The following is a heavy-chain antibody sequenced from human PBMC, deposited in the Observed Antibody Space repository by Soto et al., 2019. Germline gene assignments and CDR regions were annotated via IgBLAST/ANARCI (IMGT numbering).Heavy chain of an antibody. J-gene: IGHJ6*02. CDR2: INPNSGGT. CDR3: ARDPIAARPPYYYYGMDV. D-gene: IGHD6-6*01. V-gene: IGHV1-2*04. Sequence: ASVKVSCKASGYTFTGYYMHWERQAPGQGLEWMGWINPNSGGTNYAQKFQGWVTMTRDTSISTAYMELSRLRPDDTAVYYCARDPIAARPPYYYYGMDVWGQETTVTVSS. CDR1: GYTFTGYY.